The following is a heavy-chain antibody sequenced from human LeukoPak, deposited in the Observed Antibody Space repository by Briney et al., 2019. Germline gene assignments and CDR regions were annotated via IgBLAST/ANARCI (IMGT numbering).Heavy chain of an antibody. CDR3: VRSGYYFDSSGYYMADY. J-gene: IGHJ4*02. V-gene: IGHV3-74*01. Sequence: GGSLRLSCATSGFTLRYYQMNWVRQAPGKGLVWVSRVSSDGNTTGYADSVKGRFTISRDNAKNTLFLQMNSLRAEDTAVYYCVRSGYYFDSSGYYMADYWGQGTLVTVSS. CDR2: VSSDGNTT. D-gene: IGHD3-22*01. CDR1: GFTLRYYQ.